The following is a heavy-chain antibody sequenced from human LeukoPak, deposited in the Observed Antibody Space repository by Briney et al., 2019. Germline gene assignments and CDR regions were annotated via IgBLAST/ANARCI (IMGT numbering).Heavy chain of an antibody. J-gene: IGHJ4*02. CDR3: ARDNHYYDSSGYYGDYFDY. Sequence: GGSLRLSCAASGFTFSTTAMGWVRQAPGKGLEWLSVISGSGDNTVMSGSGENTYYADSVKGRFTISRDNAKNSLYLQMNSLRAEDTAVYYCARDNHYYDSSGYYGDYFDYWGQGTLVTVSS. CDR1: GFTFSTTA. V-gene: IGHV3-23*01. CDR2: ISGSGDNTVMSGSGENT. D-gene: IGHD3-22*01.